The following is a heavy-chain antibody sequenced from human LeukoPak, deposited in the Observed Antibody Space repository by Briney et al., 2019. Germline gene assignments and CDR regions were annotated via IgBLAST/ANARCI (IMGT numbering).Heavy chain of an antibody. CDR2: IIPIFGTA. Sequence: GGSVKVSCKASGGTFSSYAISWVRQAPGQGLEWMGRIIPIFGTANYAQKFQGRVTITTDESTSTAYMELSSLRSEDTAVYYCARYCSGGSCNDGFDYWGQGTLVTVSS. V-gene: IGHV1-69*05. CDR3: ARYCSGGSCNDGFDY. D-gene: IGHD2-15*01. J-gene: IGHJ4*02. CDR1: GGTFSSYA.